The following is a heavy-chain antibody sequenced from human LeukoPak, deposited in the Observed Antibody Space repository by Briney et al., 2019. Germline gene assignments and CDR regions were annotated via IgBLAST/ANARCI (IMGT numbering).Heavy chain of an antibody. CDR3: VKEAGRSGAFDI. D-gene: IGHD3-10*01. Sequence: GESLRLSCSASGFTFNTFFMHWVRQAPGKGLEYVSTISDNGATAHYSDSVRGRFTISRDNSKNTLYLLMISLRTEDTAVYYCVKEAGRSGAFDIWGQGTMVTVSS. J-gene: IGHJ3*02. CDR2: ISDNGATA. CDR1: GFTFNTFF. V-gene: IGHV3-64D*09.